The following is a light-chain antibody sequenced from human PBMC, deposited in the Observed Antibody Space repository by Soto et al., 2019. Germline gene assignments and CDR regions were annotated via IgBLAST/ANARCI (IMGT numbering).Light chain of an antibody. Sequence: QSALTQPPSVSAAPGQKVTISCSGSSSNIGNNYVSWYQQLPGTAPKLLIYENNKRPSGIPDRFSGSKSGTSATLGITGLQTGDEADYYCGTWDSTLSADVFGTGTKLPVL. CDR3: GTWDSTLSADV. V-gene: IGLV1-51*02. CDR2: ENN. CDR1: SSNIGNNY. J-gene: IGLJ1*01.